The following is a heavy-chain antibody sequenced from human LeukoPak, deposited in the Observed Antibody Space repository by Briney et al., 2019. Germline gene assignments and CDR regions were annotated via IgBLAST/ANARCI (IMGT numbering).Heavy chain of an antibody. Sequence: ASVKVSCKASGYTFTRYYMHWVRQAPGQGLEWMGWINPNSGGTNYAQKFQGRVTMTRDTSISTAYMELSRLRSDDTAVYYCARVRKILWFGELSPYYYYYMDVWGKGTTVTVSS. V-gene: IGHV1-2*02. CDR1: GYTFTRYY. D-gene: IGHD3-10*01. CDR2: INPNSGGT. CDR3: ARVRKILWFGELSPYYYYYMDV. J-gene: IGHJ6*03.